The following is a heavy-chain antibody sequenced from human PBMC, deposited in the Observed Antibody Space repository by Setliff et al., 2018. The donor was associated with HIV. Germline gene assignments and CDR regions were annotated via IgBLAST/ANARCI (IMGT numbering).Heavy chain of an antibody. CDR2: IYSGGST. CDR1: GFTFSDYW. D-gene: IGHD6-13*01. J-gene: IGHJ6*02. V-gene: IGHV3-66*04. CDR3: ASHHSADIYYSYYGMDV. Sequence: PGGSLRLSCIASGFTFSDYWMTLVRQAPGKGLEWVSVIYSGGSTNYADSVKGRFTMSRDNAKNLLYLQMNSLRAEDTAVYYCASHHSADIYYSYYGMDVWGQGTTVTVSS.